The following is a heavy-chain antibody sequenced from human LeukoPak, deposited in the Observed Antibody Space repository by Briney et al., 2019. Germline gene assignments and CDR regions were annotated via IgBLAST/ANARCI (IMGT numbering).Heavy chain of an antibody. CDR1: GFTFSSYA. D-gene: IGHD3-3*01. CDR3: ARDGDFWDDAFDI. V-gene: IGHV3-30*01. CDR2: ISYDGSNK. J-gene: IGHJ3*02. Sequence: PGGSLRLSCAASGFTFSSYAMHWVRQAPGKGLEWVAVISYDGSNKYYADSVKGRFTTSRDNSKNTLYLQMNSLRAEDTAVYYCARDGDFWDDAFDIWGQGTMVTVSS.